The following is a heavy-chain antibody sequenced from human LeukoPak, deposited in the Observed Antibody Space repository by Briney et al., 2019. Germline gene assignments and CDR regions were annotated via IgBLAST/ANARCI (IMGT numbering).Heavy chain of an antibody. CDR1: GYRFTSYW. V-gene: IGHV5-51*01. J-gene: IGHJ4*02. CDR2: IYPGDSDT. D-gene: IGHD3-9*01. CDR3: ARQADYNLLTGYYKGHLDY. Sequence: GESLKISCKGSGYRFTSYWIAWVRQMPGKGLEWMEIIYPGDSDTRYSPSFQGQVTFSADKSISTAYLQWSSLQASDTAMYYCARQADYNLLTGYYKGHLDYWGQGTLVTVSS.